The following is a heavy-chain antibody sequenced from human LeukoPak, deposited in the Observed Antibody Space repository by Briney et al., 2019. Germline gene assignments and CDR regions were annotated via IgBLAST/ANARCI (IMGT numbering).Heavy chain of an antibody. J-gene: IGHJ4*02. D-gene: IGHD3-22*01. CDR2: ISAYNGNT. CDR1: GYTFTSYG. CDR3: ARGRDYYDSSGIPHY. V-gene: IGHV1-18*01. Sequence: ASVNVSCKASGYTFTSYGISWVRQAPGQGLEWMGWISAYNGNTNYAQKLQGRVTMTRNTSISTAYMGLSSLRSEDTAVYYCARGRDYYDSSGIPHYWGQGTLVTVSS.